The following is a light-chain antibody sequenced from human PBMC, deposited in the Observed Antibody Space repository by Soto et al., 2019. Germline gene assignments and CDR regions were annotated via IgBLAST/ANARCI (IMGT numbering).Light chain of an antibody. V-gene: IGKV2-30*01. CDR2: KVS. CDR3: PFLYT. CDR1: HSPVYSDGDTY. J-gene: IGKJ2*01. Sequence: DVVMTQSPLSLPVTLGQPASISCRSSHSPVYSDGDTYLNWFQQRPGQYPRRQIYKVSKRDSGVPDRFSGSGSGTASTLKISRVEAEDVEVYYCPFLYTFGQGTELEIK.